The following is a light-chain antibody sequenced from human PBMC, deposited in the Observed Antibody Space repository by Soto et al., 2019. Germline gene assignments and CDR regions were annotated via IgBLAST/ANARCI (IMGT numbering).Light chain of an antibody. V-gene: IGKV3D-15*01. J-gene: IGKJ1*01. CDR1: QSVNIY. Sequence: EIVMTQSPATLSVSPGERATLSCRASQSVNIYLAWYQQKPGQAPRLLIFGASYRATGIPARFSGSGSGTEFNLTISSLQPDDFATYYCQQYSSYSTWTFGQGTKVEIK. CDR2: GAS. CDR3: QQYSSYSTWT.